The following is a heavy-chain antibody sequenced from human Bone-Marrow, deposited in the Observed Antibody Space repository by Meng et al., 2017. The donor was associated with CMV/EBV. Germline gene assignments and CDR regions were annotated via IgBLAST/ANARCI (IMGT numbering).Heavy chain of an antibody. Sequence: GESLKISCAASGFTFSSYSMNWVRQAPGKGLEWVSSISSSSSYIYYADSVKGRFTISRDNAKNSLYLQMNSLRAEDTAVYYCASLVVVPAAIPYYYGMDVWGQGTTVAASS. V-gene: IGHV3-21*01. CDR1: GFTFSSYS. D-gene: IGHD2-2*02. CDR3: ASLVVVPAAIPYYYGMDV. J-gene: IGHJ6*02. CDR2: ISSSSSYI.